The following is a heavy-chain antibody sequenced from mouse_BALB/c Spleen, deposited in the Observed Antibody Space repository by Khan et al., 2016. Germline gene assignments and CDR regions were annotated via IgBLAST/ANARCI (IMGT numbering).Heavy chain of an antibody. D-gene: IGHD2-3*01. J-gene: IGHJ1*01. V-gene: IGHV9-3-1*01. Sequence: QIQLVQSGPELKKPGEIVKISCKASGYTFTTYGMNWVKQAPGKGLKWMGWINTYTGEPTYADDFKGRFAFSLETSANTAYLQIDNLKNEDTATYFCARWLLNYWYFDVWGAGTTVTVSS. CDR3: ARWLLNYWYFDV. CDR1: GYTFTTYG. CDR2: INTYTGEP.